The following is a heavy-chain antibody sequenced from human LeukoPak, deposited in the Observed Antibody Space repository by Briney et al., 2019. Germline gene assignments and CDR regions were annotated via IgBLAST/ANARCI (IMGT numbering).Heavy chain of an antibody. V-gene: IGHV4-61*02. CDR1: GGSISSGSYY. CDR2: IYTSGST. J-gene: IGHJ4*02. Sequence: SETLSLTCTVSGGSISSGSYYWSWIRQPAGKGLEWIGRIYTSGSTNYNPSLKSRVTISVDTSKNQFSLKLSSVTAADTAVYYCATERRTAQYYYGSGSYSYYFDYWGQGTLVTVSS. D-gene: IGHD3-10*01. CDR3: ATERRTAQYYYGSGSYSYYFDY.